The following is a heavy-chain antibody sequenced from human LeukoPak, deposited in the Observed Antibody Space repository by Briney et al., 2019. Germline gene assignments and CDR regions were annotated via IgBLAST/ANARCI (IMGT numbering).Heavy chain of an antibody. CDR2: IWYDGSNK. CDR1: GFTFSSYG. J-gene: IGHJ4*02. Sequence: GGSLRLSCAASGFTFSSYGMHWVRQAPGKGLEWVAVIWYDGSNKYYADSVKGRFTISRDNSKNTLYLQMNSLRAEDTAVYYCARDRKRYSSAAGYFDYWGQGTLVTVSS. CDR3: ARDRKRYSSAAGYFDY. D-gene: IGHD6-19*01. V-gene: IGHV3-33*01.